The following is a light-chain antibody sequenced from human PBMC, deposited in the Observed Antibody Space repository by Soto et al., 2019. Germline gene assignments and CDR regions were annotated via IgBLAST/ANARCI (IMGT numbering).Light chain of an antibody. J-gene: IGKJ5*01. Sequence: EIWLTQYPATLSLSPGERATLSCRASQSVTSYLAWYQKKNGQAPRLLIYDASDRASGIPARVSGSGYGTEVTITISSMQSEDFEVYYCQHRMNWPLTFGRGTRLEIK. V-gene: IGKV3-11*01. CDR2: DAS. CDR3: QHRMNWPLT. CDR1: QSVTSY.